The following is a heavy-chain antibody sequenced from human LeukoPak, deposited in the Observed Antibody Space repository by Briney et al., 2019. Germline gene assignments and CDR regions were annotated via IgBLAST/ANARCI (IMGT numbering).Heavy chain of an antibody. D-gene: IGHD5-12*01. Sequence: GGSLRLSCAASGFTFDDYGMSWVRQAPGKGLEWVSGINWNGGSTGYADSVKGRFTISRDNAKNSLYLQMNSLRAEDTAVYYCARVGSGYDYIWYYYYYMDVWGKGTTVTVSS. CDR2: INWNGGST. CDR3: ARVGSGYDYIWYYYYYMDV. J-gene: IGHJ6*03. V-gene: IGHV3-20*04. CDR1: GFTFDDYG.